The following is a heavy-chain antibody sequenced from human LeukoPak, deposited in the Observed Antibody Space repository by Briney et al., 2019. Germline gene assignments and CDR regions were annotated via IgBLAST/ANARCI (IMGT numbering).Heavy chain of an antibody. D-gene: IGHD3-9*01. Sequence: GGSLRLSCAASGFTFSSYSMNWVRQAPGKGLEWVSSISSSSYIYYADSVKGRFTISRDNAKNSLYLQMNSLRAEDTAVYYCARAGPTLRYFDWLLLGYYYYYGMDVWGQGTTVTVSS. CDR1: GFTFSSYS. J-gene: IGHJ6*02. V-gene: IGHV3-21*01. CDR2: ISSSSYI. CDR3: ARAGPTLRYFDWLLLGYYYYYGMDV.